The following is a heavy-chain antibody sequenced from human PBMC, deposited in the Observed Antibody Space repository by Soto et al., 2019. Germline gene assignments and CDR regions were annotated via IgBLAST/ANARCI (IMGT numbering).Heavy chain of an antibody. J-gene: IGHJ2*01. CDR3: ARGMQYYYDSSGYFSLLLGWYFDL. V-gene: IGHV3-30-3*01. D-gene: IGHD3-22*01. CDR2: ISYDGSNK. Sequence: GGSLRLSCAASGFTFSSYAMHWVRQAPGKGLEWVAVISYDGSNKYYADSVKGRFTISRDNSKNTLYLQMNSLRAEDTAVYYCARGMQYYYDSSGYFSLLLGWYFDLWGRGTLVTVSS. CDR1: GFTFSSYA.